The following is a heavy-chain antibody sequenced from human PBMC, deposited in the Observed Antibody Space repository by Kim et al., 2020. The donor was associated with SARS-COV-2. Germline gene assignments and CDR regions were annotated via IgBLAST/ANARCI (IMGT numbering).Heavy chain of an antibody. D-gene: IGHD3-10*01. V-gene: IGHV1-8*01. Sequence: ASVKVSCKASGYTFTSYDINWVRQATGQGLEWMGWMNPNSGNTGYAQKFQGRVTMTRNTSISTAYMELSSLRSEDTAVYYCARGGGIVERVWFGESDYWGQGTLVTVSS. CDR1: GYTFTSYD. J-gene: IGHJ4*02. CDR2: MNPNSGNT. CDR3: ARGGGIVERVWFGESDY.